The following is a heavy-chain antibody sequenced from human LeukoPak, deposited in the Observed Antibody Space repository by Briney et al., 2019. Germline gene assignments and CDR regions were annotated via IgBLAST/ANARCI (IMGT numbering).Heavy chain of an antibody. J-gene: IGHJ3*02. V-gene: IGHV3-23*01. D-gene: IGHD3-10*01. CDR2: INGSGGST. CDR3: AKERSITMVRGVIISHDAFDI. Sequence: GGSLRLSCAASGFTFSSYAMSWVRQAPGKGLEWVSAINGSGGSTYYADSVKGRFTISRDNSKNTLYLQMNRLRAEDTAVYYCAKERSITMVRGVIISHDAFDIWGQGTMVTVSS. CDR1: GFTFSSYA.